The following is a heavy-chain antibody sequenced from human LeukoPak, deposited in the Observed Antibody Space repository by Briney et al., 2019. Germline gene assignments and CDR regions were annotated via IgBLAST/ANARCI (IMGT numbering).Heavy chain of an antibody. Sequence: SETLSLTCTVSGGSISSYYWSWIRQPPGKGLEWIGYIYYSGSTNYNPSLKSRVTISVDTSKNQFSLKLSSVTAADTAVYYCAGEDDYSNYNWFDPWGQGTLVTVSS. J-gene: IGHJ5*02. V-gene: IGHV4-59*01. CDR1: GGSISSYY. CDR2: IYYSGST. D-gene: IGHD4-11*01. CDR3: AGEDDYSNYNWFDP.